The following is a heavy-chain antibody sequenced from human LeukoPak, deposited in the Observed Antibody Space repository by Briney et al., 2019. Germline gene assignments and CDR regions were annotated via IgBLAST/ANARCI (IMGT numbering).Heavy chain of an antibody. CDR2: ISYDGSNK. D-gene: IGHD1-1*01. J-gene: IGHJ4*02. Sequence: PGGSLRLSCAASGFTFSSYAMHWVRQAPGKGLEWVAVISYDGSNKYYADSVKGRFTISRDNSKNTLYLQMNSLRAEDTAVYYCARDSVDGNWNFDYWGQGTLVTVSS. CDR3: ARDSVDGNWNFDY. CDR1: GFTFSSYA. V-gene: IGHV3-30-3*01.